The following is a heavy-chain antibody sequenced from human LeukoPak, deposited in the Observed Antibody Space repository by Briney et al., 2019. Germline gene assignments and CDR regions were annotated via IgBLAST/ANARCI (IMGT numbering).Heavy chain of an antibody. CDR3: ARSIVGATDFDY. CDR1: GGSISSGDYY. V-gene: IGHV4-30-4*01. D-gene: IGHD1-26*01. Sequence: SETLSLTCTVSGGSISSGDYYWSWIRQPPGKGLEWIGYIYYSGSTYYNPSLKSRVTISVDRSKSQFSLKLSSVTAADTAVYYCARSIVGATDFDYWGQGTLVTVSS. CDR2: IYYSGST. J-gene: IGHJ4*02.